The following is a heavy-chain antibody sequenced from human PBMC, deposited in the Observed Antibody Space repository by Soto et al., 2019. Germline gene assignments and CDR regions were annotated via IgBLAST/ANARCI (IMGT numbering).Heavy chain of an antibody. J-gene: IGHJ6*02. Sequence: GGSLRLSCAASGFTVSSNYMSWVRQAPGKGLEWVSVIYSGGSTYYADSVKGRFTISRDNSKNTLYLQMNSLRAEDTAVYYCARCLGEGVWGSFAGGYYYYGMDVWGQGTTVTVSS. CDR2: IYSGGST. CDR1: GFTVSSNY. CDR3: ARCLGEGVWGSFAGGYYYYGMDV. V-gene: IGHV3-53*01. D-gene: IGHD3-16*01.